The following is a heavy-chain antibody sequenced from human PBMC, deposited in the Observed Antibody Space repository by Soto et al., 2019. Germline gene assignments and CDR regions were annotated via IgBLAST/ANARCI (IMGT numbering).Heavy chain of an antibody. CDR3: AREVLGYCSGGSCSTPAY. V-gene: IGHV4-34*01. Sequence: SETLSLTCAVYGGSFSGYYWSWIRQPPGKGPEWIGEINHSGSTNYNPSLKSRVTISVDTSKNQFSLKLSSVTAADTAVYYCAREVLGYCSGGSCSTPAYWGQGTLVTVSS. CDR2: INHSGST. D-gene: IGHD2-15*01. CDR1: GGSFSGYY. J-gene: IGHJ4*02.